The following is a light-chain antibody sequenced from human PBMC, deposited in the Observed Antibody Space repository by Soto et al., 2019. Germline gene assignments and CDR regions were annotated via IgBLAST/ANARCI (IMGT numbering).Light chain of an antibody. Sequence: DIQMTQSPSSLSAFVGDRVTITCRASQSVTKYLKWHQQKPGNDPKVLISDGSTLQSGVPSRFSSSGFGTDFTLTISSLQPEDSGTYYCQQSDRSPLTFGGGTKVE. CDR2: DGS. CDR3: QQSDRSPLT. CDR1: QSVTKY. J-gene: IGKJ4*01. V-gene: IGKV1-39*01.